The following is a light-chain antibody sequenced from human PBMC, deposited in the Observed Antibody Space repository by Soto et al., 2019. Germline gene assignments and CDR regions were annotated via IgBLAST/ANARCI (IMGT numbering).Light chain of an antibody. J-gene: IGKJ1*01. CDR2: DAS. V-gene: IGKV1-39*01. CDR1: QTIGTY. CDR3: QQSYNTPLT. Sequence: IEVTQSPSSLAASLGDRVTITCRASQTIGTYVNWYRQKSGAAPELLIYDASTLQRGVPSRFRGGASGTDFTLTISSLQLDDFATYYCQQSYNTPLTFGQGTKVDIK.